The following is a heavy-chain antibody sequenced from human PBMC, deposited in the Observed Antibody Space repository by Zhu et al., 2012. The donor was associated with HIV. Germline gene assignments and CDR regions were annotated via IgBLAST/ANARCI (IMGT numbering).Heavy chain of an antibody. CDR3: AKHITMVRGVPDAFDI. V-gene: IGHV3-23*01. CDR1: GFTFSSYA. J-gene: IGHJ3*02. CDR2: ISGSGGST. D-gene: IGHD3-10*01. Sequence: EVQLLESGGGLVQPGGSLRLSCAASGFTFSSYAMSWVRQAPGKGLEWVSAISGSGGSTYYADSVKGRFTISRDNSKNTLYLQMNSLRAEDTAVYYCAKHITMVRGVPDAFDIWGQGTMVTVSS.